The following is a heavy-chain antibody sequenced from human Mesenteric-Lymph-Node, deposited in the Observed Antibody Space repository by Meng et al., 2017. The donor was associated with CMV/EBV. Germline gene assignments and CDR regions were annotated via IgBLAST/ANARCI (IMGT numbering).Heavy chain of an antibody. V-gene: IGHV4-34*01. D-gene: IGHD3-3*01. CDR1: GGAFSGSD. J-gene: IGHJ4*02. CDR3: ARGSAVFGDLRD. Sequence: CACQGGAFSGSDWSWSRQPPGKGLECIGEVNHSGSTKSNSSLRSRLTMSVDTSKNHCSLKLTSVTAADTAVYYCARGSAVFGDLRDWGQGTLVTVSS. CDR2: VNHSGST.